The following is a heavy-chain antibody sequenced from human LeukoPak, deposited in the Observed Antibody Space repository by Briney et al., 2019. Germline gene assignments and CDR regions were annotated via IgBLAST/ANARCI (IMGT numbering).Heavy chain of an antibody. J-gene: IGHJ4*02. D-gene: IGHD3-9*01. CDR1: GFTFSSYE. Sequence: PGGSLRLSCAASGFTFSSYEMNWVRQAPGEGLEWVSYISSSGSNIYYADTVKGRFTLYRDNAKNSLYLQMNSLRAEDTAVYYCARDPPYDILTGLMWDYWGQGTLVTVSS. CDR3: ARDPPYDILTGLMWDY. CDR2: ISSSGSNI. V-gene: IGHV3-48*03.